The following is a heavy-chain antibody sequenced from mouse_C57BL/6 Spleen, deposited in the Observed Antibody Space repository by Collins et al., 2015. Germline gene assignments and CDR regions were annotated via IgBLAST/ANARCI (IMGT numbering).Heavy chain of an antibody. CDR1: GYTFTSYW. CDR3: ARLRAMVTTVDY. J-gene: IGHJ2*01. CDR2: IHPNSGST. D-gene: IGHD2-2*01. Sequence: QVQLQQPGAELVKPGASVKLSCKASGYTFTSYWMHWVKQRPGQGLEWIGMIHPNSGSTNYNEKFKSKATLTVDKSSSTAYMQLSSLTSEDSAVYYCARLRAMVTTVDYWGQGTTLTVSS. V-gene: IGHV1-64*01.